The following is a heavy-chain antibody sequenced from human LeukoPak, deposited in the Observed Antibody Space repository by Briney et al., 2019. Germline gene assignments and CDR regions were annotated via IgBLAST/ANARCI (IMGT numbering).Heavy chain of an antibody. CDR3: ARKARPSRFRGHWWFDP. CDR1: GGSFSGYY. V-gene: IGHV4-34*01. D-gene: IGHD3-10*01. Sequence: PSETLSLTCAVYGGSFSGYYWSWIRQPPGKGLEWIGEINHSGSTNYNPSLKSRVTISVDTSKNQFSLKLSSVTAADTAVYYCARKARPSRFRGHWWFDPWGQGTLVTVSS. CDR2: INHSGST. J-gene: IGHJ5*02.